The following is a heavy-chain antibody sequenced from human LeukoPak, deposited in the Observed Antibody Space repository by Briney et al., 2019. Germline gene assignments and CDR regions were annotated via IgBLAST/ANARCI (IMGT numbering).Heavy chain of an antibody. Sequence: PSETLSLTCAVYGGSFSGYYRSWIRQPPGKGLEWIGEINHSGSTNYNPSLKSRVTISVDTSKNQFSLKLSSVTTADTAVYYCARVKGSSSHYGMDVWGQGTTVTVSS. CDR2: INHSGST. CDR3: ARVKGSSSHYGMDV. CDR1: GGSFSGYY. J-gene: IGHJ6*02. V-gene: IGHV4-34*01. D-gene: IGHD6-13*01.